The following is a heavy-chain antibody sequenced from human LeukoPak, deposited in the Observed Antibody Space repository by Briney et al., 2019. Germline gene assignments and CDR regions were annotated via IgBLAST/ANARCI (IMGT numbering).Heavy chain of an antibody. CDR1: GFTFSSYS. Sequence: NAGGSLRLSCAASGFTFSSYSMNWVRQAPGKGLEWVSSISSSSSYIYYADSVEGRFTISRDNAKNSLYLQMNSLRAEDTAVYYCARDSWYPGLDYYGSGSYDYWGQGTLVTVSS. CDR2: ISSSSSYI. CDR3: ARDSWYPGLDYYGSGSYDY. V-gene: IGHV3-21*01. J-gene: IGHJ4*02. D-gene: IGHD3-10*01.